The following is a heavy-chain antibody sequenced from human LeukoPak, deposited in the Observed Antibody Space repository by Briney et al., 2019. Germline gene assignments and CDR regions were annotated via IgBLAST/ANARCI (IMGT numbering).Heavy chain of an antibody. CDR2: INTDNADT. CDR3: ARKALGKGYFNY. D-gene: IGHD1-26*01. V-gene: IGHV1-18*01. CDR1: GYTFTTYG. J-gene: IGHJ4*02. Sequence: ASVKVSCKTSGYTFTTYGISWVRQAPGQGLEWMGWINTDNADTNYVQNLQGRVTMTTDTSTSTAYMELRSLGSDDTAVYYCARKALGKGYFNYWGQGTLVIVSS.